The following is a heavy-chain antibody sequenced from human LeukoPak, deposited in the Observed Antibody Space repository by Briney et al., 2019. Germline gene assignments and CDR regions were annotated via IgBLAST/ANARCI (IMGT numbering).Heavy chain of an antibody. CDR3: GRRPEYYYYGMDV. J-gene: IGHJ6*02. V-gene: IGHV3-23*01. CDR1: EFTFDNYA. CDR2: ITGNGRDT. Sequence: GGSLRLSCAASEFTFDNYAMNWVRQAPGKRQEWVSSITGNGRDTYYADSVKGRFTISRDNSKNTLYLQMNSLRAEDTAVYYCGRRPEYYYYGMDVWGQGTTVTVSS.